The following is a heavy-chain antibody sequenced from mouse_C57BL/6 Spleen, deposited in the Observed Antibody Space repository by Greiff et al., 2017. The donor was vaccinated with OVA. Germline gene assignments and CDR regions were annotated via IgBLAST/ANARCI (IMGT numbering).Heavy chain of an antibody. CDR2: INPSSGYT. Sequence: QVQLKESGAELARPGASVKMSCKASGYTFTSYTMHWVKQRPGQGLEWIGYINPSSGYTKYNQKFKDKATLTADKSSSTAYMQLSSLTSEDSAVYYCARETIYDGYYEFAYWGQGTLVTVSA. CDR3: ARETIYDGYYEFAY. V-gene: IGHV1-4*01. J-gene: IGHJ3*01. CDR1: GYTFTSYT. D-gene: IGHD2-3*01.